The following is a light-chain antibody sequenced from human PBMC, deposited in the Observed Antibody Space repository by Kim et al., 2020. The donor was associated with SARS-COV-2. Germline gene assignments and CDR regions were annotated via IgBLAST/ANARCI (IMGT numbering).Light chain of an antibody. CDR3: QSYNSAPWT. Sequence: GDRVTITCRASQDISHYLAWFQQXPGEAPKLLIYAASALHSEVPSRFSGSGSGTDFTLTISSLQPEDVATFYCQSYNSAPWTFGQGTKL. CDR1: QDISHY. V-gene: IGKV1-27*01. CDR2: AAS. J-gene: IGKJ1*01.